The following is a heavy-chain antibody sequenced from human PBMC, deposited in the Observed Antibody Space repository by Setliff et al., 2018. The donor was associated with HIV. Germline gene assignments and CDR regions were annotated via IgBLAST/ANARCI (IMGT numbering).Heavy chain of an antibody. D-gene: IGHD3-3*02. V-gene: IGHV5-51*01. Sequence: PGESLKLSCTGSGYSFSNHWIGWVRQMPGRGLEWVAIIYPQDSDTRYSPSFEGHVTISADTSRYTAYLQWRALKASDTAMYYCARHTIDISLLVVQDPGPFDLWGRGTMVTVSS. CDR1: GYSFSNHW. CDR2: IYPQDSDT. CDR3: ARHTIDISLLVVQDPGPFDL. J-gene: IGHJ3*01.